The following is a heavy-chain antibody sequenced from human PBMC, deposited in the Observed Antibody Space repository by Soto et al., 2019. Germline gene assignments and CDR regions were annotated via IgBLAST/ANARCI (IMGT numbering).Heavy chain of an antibody. J-gene: IGHJ6*02. CDR1: GFTFSSYA. D-gene: IGHD2-15*01. CDR2: ISYDGSNK. CDR3: AREGGYCSGGSCQPGNWYYYGMDV. V-gene: IGHV3-30-3*01. Sequence: QVQLVESGGGVVQPGRSLRLSCAASGFTFSSYAMHWVRQAPGKGLEWVAVISYDGSNKYYADSVKGRFTISRDNSKNTLYLQMNSLRAEDTAVYYCAREGGYCSGGSCQPGNWYYYGMDVWGQGTTVTVSS.